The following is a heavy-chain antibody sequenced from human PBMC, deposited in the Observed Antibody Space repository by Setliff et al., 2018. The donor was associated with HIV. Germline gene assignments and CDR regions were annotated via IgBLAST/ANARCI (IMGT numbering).Heavy chain of an antibody. J-gene: IGHJ3*01. CDR1: GGTFSSYA. D-gene: IGHD6-13*01. Sequence: GASVKVSCKTSGGTFSSYAISWVRQAPGQGLEWMGGIIPMFDAPNYAQKFQGRVTITADESTSTAYMELSSLRSEDSAVYFCARPIRAAAGNDAFHVWGQGTMVTVS. V-gene: IGHV1-69*13. CDR3: ARPIRAAAGNDAFHV. CDR2: IIPMFDAP.